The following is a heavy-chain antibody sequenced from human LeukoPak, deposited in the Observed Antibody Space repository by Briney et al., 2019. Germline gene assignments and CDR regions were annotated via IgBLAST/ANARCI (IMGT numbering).Heavy chain of an antibody. V-gene: IGHV3-21*01. Sequence: GGSLRLSCAASGFTFSNSAMSWVRQAPGKGLEWVSSINSDSIWIYYADSVRGRFTISRDNARNSLYLQMNSLRVEDTAIYYCARDAGGRTQREGWFDPWGQGTLVTVSS. J-gene: IGHJ5*02. CDR2: INSDSIWI. D-gene: IGHD1-1*01. CDR1: GFTFSNSA. CDR3: ARDAGGRTQREGWFDP.